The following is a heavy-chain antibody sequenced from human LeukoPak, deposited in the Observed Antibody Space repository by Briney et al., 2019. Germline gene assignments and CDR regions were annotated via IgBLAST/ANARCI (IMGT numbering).Heavy chain of an antibody. J-gene: IGHJ4*02. V-gene: IGHV3-21*01. CDR3: ARDLSATGRAYNY. CDR2: IAISGTYI. Sequence: GGSLRLSCAASGFILSDYNMNWVRQAPGKGLEWVSFIAISGTYITYADSVKGRFTISRDNAENSLYLQMNSLRAEDTAVYYCARDLSATGRAYNYWGQGTLVTVSS. D-gene: IGHD2-8*02. CDR1: GFILSDYN.